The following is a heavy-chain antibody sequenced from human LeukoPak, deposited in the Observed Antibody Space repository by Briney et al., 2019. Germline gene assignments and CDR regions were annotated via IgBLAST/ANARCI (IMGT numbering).Heavy chain of an antibody. J-gene: IGHJ5*02. V-gene: IGHV4-34*01. CDR1: GGSFSGYY. D-gene: IGHD2-2*01. CDR2: INHSGST. Sequence: SVTLSLTCAVYGGSFSGYYWSWIRQPPGKGLEWIGEINHSGSTNYNPSLKSRVTISVDTSKNQFSLKLSSVTAADTAVHYCARGRPNFYCSSTTCYRPMWFHPWGQGTLVTVSS. CDR3: ARGRPNFYCSSTTCYRPMWFHP.